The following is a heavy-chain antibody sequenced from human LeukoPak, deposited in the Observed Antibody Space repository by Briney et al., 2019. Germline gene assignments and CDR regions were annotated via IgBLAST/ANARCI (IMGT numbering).Heavy chain of an antibody. J-gene: IGHJ5*02. CDR2: ITSSGGTT. D-gene: IGHD2-15*01. V-gene: IGHV3-23*01. Sequence: QPGASLRLSCAASGFTFSNYAMSWVRQAPGKGLEWVSAITSSGGTTYYADSVKGRFTISRDNSKNTLYLQMNSLRAEDAAVYYCAKDPASYCSGSSCYMGWFDPWGQGTLVTVSS. CDR1: GFTFSNYA. CDR3: AKDPASYCSGSSCYMGWFDP.